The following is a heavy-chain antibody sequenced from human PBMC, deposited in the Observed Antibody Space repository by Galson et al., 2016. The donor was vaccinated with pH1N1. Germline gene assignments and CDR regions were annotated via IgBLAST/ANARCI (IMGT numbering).Heavy chain of an antibody. CDR3: ARGDSTSWFGYYYGLGV. V-gene: IGHV4-31*02. CDR1: GGSINNGAYY. CDR2: IHNSGTT. J-gene: IGHJ6*02. D-gene: IGHD2/OR15-2a*01. Sequence: TLSLTCTVSGGSINNGAYYWSWIRQHPGKGLEWIGYIHNSGTTNYDPSLKSRVTISLDTSKNQSSLTLRSVTAADTGIYYCARGDSTSWFGYYYGLGVWGQGTTVTVSS.